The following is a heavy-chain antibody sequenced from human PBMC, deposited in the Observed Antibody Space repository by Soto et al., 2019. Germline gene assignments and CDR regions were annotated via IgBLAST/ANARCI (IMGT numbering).Heavy chain of an antibody. Sequence: PSETLSLTCTVSGGSISSGDYYWSWIRQPPGKGLEWIGSIYYSGSTYYNQSLKSRVTISVDTSKNQFSLKLNSVTAADTAVYYCASRHSSPYFDYWGQGTLVTVSS. CDR3: ASRHSSPYFDY. CDR1: GGSISSGDYY. J-gene: IGHJ4*02. D-gene: IGHD6-13*01. CDR2: IYYSGST. V-gene: IGHV4-30-4*01.